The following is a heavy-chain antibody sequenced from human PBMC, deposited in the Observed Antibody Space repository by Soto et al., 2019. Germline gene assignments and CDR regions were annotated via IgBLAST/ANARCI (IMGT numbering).Heavy chain of an antibody. CDR1: GYSFTSYW. J-gene: IGHJ6*02. CDR2: IYPGDSDP. Sequence: PGESLKISCKGSGYSFTSYWIGWVRQMPGKGLEWMGIIYPGDSDPIYSPSFQGQVTISADKSISTAYLQWSSLKASDTSMYYCTRQARVDGYYYGMDVWGQGTTVTVSS. CDR3: TRQARVDGYYYGMDV. V-gene: IGHV5-51*01.